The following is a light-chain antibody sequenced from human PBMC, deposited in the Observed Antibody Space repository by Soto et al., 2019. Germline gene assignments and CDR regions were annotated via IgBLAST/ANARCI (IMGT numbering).Light chain of an antibody. CDR2: EGS. CDR3: CSYAGSSTSFVV. J-gene: IGLJ2*01. Sequence: QSVLTQPASVSGSPGQSITISCTGTSSDVGSYNLVSWYQQHPGKAPKLMIYEGSKRPSGVSNRFSGSKSGNTASLTISGLQAEDEADYYRCSYAGSSTSFVVFGGGTKLTVL. CDR1: SSDVGSYNL. V-gene: IGLV2-23*01.